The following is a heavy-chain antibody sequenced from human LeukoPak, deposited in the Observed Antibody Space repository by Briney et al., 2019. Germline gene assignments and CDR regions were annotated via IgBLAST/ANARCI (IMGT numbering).Heavy chain of an antibody. J-gene: IGHJ4*02. Sequence: PSETLSLTCAVSGYSISSGYYWGWIRPPPGKGLEWIGSIYHSGSTYYNPSLKSRVTISVDTSKNQFSLKLSSVTAADTAVYYCARNPHDSSGYSRGIDYWGQGTLVTVSS. V-gene: IGHV4-38-2*01. CDR1: GYSISSGYY. D-gene: IGHD3-22*01. CDR2: IYHSGST. CDR3: ARNPHDSSGYSRGIDY.